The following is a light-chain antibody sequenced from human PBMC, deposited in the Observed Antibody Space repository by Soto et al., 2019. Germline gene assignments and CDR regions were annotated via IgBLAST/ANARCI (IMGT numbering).Light chain of an antibody. Sequence: QSALTQPPSASGSPGQSVTISCTGTSSDVGGYNYVSWYQQHPGKAPKLIIYEVSKRPSGVPDRFSGSKSGNTASLTGSGLQAEDEADYYCSSYAGSNNVFGTGTKLTVL. CDR3: SSYAGSNNV. CDR2: EVS. CDR1: SSDVGGYNY. V-gene: IGLV2-8*01. J-gene: IGLJ1*01.